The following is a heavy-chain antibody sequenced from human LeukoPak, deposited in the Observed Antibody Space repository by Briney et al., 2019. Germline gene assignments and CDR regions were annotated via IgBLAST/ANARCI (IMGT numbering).Heavy chain of an antibody. CDR2: IIPILGIA. V-gene: IGHV1-69*04. CDR3: ARDLIGGCSGGSCYLLWSDY. Sequence: SVKVSCKASGGTFSSYAISWVRQAPGQGLEWMGRIIPILGIANYAQKFQGRVTITADKSTSTAYMELSSLRSEDTAVYYCARDLIGGCSGGSCYLLWSDYWGQGTLVTVSS. D-gene: IGHD2-15*01. CDR1: GGTFSSYA. J-gene: IGHJ4*02.